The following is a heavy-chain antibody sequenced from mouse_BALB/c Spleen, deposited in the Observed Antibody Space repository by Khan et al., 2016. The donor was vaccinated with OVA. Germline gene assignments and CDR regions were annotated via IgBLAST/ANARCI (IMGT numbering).Heavy chain of an antibody. V-gene: IGHV14-1*02. Sequence: VRLQQSGAELVRPGALVKLSCKASCFNIKDYYLHWVKQRPEQGLEWIGWIDPENGETVYDPKFQDKASITADTSSNTAYLQFSSLTSADTAVYYCARSGYFAWFSYGGQGTLVTVSA. J-gene: IGHJ3*01. CDR2: IDPENGET. CDR3: ARSGYFAWFSY. CDR1: CFNIKDYY.